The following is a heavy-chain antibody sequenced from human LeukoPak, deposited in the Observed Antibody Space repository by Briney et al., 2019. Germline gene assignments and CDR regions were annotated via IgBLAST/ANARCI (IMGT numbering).Heavy chain of an antibody. J-gene: IGHJ4*02. CDR1: GGTFSSYA. V-gene: IGHV1-69*05. CDR2: IIPIFGTA. CDR3: ARDGNYYDSSGYFDY. D-gene: IGHD3-22*01. Sequence: SVKVSCKASGGTFSSYAISWVRQAPGQGLEWMGRIIPIFGTANYAQKFQGRVTITTDESTSTAYMELSSLRSEDTAVYCCARDGNYYDSSGYFDYWGQGTLVTVSS.